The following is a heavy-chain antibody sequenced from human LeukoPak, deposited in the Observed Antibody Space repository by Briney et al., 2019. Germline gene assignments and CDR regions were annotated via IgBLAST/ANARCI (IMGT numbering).Heavy chain of an antibody. V-gene: IGHV3-21*01. CDR2: ISGDSSDI. CDR3: ARRGYSDSSGYDY. CDR1: GGSISSSS. D-gene: IGHD3-22*01. Sequence: ETLSLTCTVSGGSISSSSYYWGWIRQPPGKGLEWVSSISGDSSDIYYADSVMGRSTISRDNAKNSVYLQINSLRAEDTAIYYCARRGYSDSSGYDYWGQGTLVTVSS. J-gene: IGHJ4*02.